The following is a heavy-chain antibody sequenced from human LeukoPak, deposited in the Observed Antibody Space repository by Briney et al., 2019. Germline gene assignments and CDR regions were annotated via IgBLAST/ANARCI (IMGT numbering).Heavy chain of an antibody. CDR3: ARTYDYSNYFDY. D-gene: IGHD4-11*01. V-gene: IGHV3-53*01. Sequence: PGGPLRLSCAASGFTVSSNYMSWVRQAPGKGLEWVSVIYSGGNTYYADSVKGRFTISRDNSKNTLYLQMNSLRAEDTAVYYCARTYDYSNYFDYWGQGTLVTVSS. CDR1: GFTVSSNY. CDR2: IYSGGNT. J-gene: IGHJ4*02.